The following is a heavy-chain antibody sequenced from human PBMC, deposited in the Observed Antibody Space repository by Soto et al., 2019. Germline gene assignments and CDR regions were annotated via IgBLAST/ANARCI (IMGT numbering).Heavy chain of an antibody. V-gene: IGHV4-34*01. CDR3: ARLRWEQPWVFDY. CDR2: INHSGGT. CDR1: GFTFSDYY. Sequence: GSLRLSCAASGFTFSDYYMNWIRQAPGKGLEWVGEINHSGGTNYNPPLKSRVTISVDTSKNQFSLKLSSVTAADTAVFYCARLRWEQPWVFDYWGQGTLVTVSS. D-gene: IGHD1-26*01. J-gene: IGHJ4*02.